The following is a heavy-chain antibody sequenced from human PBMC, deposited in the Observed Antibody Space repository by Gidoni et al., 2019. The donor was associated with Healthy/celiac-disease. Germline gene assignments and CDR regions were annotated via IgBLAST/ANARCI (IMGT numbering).Heavy chain of an antibody. CDR3: TTDLGYCTGGSCYPGAFDI. CDR2: IKSKTDGGTT. Sequence: EEQLVESGGGLVKAGGSLSLSCAASGFTFSNAWMSWVRQAPGKGLEWVGRIKSKTDGGTTDYAAPVKGRFTISRDDSKNTLFLQMKSLKTEDTAVYYCTTDLGYCTGGSCYPGAFDIWGQGTMVTVSS. J-gene: IGHJ3*02. V-gene: IGHV3-15*01. CDR1: GFTFSNAW. D-gene: IGHD2-15*01.